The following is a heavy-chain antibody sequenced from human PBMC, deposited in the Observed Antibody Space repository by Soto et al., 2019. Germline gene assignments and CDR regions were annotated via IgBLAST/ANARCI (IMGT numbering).Heavy chain of an antibody. D-gene: IGHD3-10*01. J-gene: IGHJ4*02. V-gene: IGHV1-18*01. CDR1: GYTFTSYG. CDR3: AGEPLYYYGSGSYYEVRLVYFDY. Sequence: ASVKVSCKASGYTFTSYGISWVRQAPGQGLEWMGWISAYNGNTNYAQKLQGRVTMTTDTSTSTAYMELRSLRSDDTAVYYCAGEPLYYYGSGSYYEVRLVYFDYWGQGTLVTVSS. CDR2: ISAYNGNT.